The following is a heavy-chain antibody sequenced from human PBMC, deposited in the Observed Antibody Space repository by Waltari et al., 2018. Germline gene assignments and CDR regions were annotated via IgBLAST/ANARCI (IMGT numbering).Heavy chain of an antibody. CDR2: IYYSGST. V-gene: IGHV4-39*01. CDR3: ASCDSGSYPLDY. J-gene: IGHJ4*02. CDR1: GGSISSSSYY. D-gene: IGHD1-26*01. Sequence: QVQLQESGPGLVKPSETLSLTCTVSGGSISSSSYYWGWIRQPPGKGLEWIGSIYYSGSTYYNPSLKSRVTISVDTSKNQFSLKLSSVTAADTAVYYCASCDSGSYPLDYWGQGTLVTVSS.